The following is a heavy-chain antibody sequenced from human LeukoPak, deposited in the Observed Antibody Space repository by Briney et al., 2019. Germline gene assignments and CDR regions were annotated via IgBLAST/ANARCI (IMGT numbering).Heavy chain of an antibody. J-gene: IGHJ4*02. CDR2: IKQDGSEK. V-gene: IGHV3-7*01. D-gene: IGHD6-13*01. CDR1: GFTFSSYW. CDR3: ARESIAAAGTEGFFLDY. Sequence: GGSLRLSCAASGFTFSSYWMSWVRQAPGKGLEWVANIKQDGSEKYYVDSVKGRFTISRDNAKNSLYLQMNSLRAEDTAVYYCARESIAAAGTEGFFLDYWGQGTLVTVSS.